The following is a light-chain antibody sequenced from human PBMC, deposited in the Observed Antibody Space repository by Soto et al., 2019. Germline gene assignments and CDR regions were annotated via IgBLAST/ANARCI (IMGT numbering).Light chain of an antibody. CDR3: QQSYSTPRT. CDR2: AAS. Sequence: DIQMTQSPSSLSASVGDRVTITCRASQSISSYLNWYQQKPVKAPKLLIYAASSLQSGVPSRFSGSGSGTDFTLTISSLQPEVFATYYCQQSYSTPRTFGQGTKVEIK. CDR1: QSISSY. J-gene: IGKJ1*01. V-gene: IGKV1-39*01.